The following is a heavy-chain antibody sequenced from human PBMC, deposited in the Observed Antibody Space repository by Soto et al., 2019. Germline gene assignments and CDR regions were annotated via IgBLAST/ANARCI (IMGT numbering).Heavy chain of an antibody. V-gene: IGHV4-59*01. CDR1: GGSISSYY. Sequence: SETLSLTCTVSGGSISSYYWSWIRQPPGKGLEWIGYIYYSGSTNYNPSLKSRVTISVDTSKNQFSLKLSSVTAADTAVYYCARINDYGDYYYGMDVWGQGTTVTVS. D-gene: IGHD4-17*01. J-gene: IGHJ6*02. CDR2: IYYSGST. CDR3: ARINDYGDYYYGMDV.